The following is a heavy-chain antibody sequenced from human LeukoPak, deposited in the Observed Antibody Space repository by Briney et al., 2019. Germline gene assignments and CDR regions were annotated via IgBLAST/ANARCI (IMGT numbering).Heavy chain of an antibody. CDR2: IVVGSGNT. Sequence: GTSVKVSCKASGFTFTISAVQWVRQARGQRLEWIGWIVVGSGNTNYAQKFQERVTITRDMSTSTAYMELSSLRSEDTAVYYCAADHSVRGVNCAFDVWGQGTTVTVSS. V-gene: IGHV1-58*01. CDR1: GFTFTISA. CDR3: AADHSVRGVNCAFDV. J-gene: IGHJ3*01. D-gene: IGHD3-10*01.